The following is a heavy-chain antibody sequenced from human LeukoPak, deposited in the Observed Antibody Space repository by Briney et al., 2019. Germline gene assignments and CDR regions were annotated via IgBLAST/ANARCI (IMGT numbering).Heavy chain of an antibody. D-gene: IGHD6-13*01. CDR1: NYSISSDYY. J-gene: IGHJ5*02. V-gene: IGHV4-38-2*01. CDR2: IHHTGST. Sequence: PSETLSLTCGVSNYSISSDYYWGWIRQPPGKGLEWIGSIHHTGSTDFNASLKSRVTMSIGASKNQLSLKVTSVTAADTAVYYCARGSTSWYVGWFDPWGQGTQVTVSS. CDR3: ARGSTSWYVGWFDP.